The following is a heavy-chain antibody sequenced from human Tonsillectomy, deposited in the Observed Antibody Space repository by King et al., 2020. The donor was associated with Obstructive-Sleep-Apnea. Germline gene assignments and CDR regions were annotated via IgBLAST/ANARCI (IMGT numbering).Heavy chain of an antibody. CDR3: ARAVYYYDSSGYYCVWDY. CDR2: INPSGGST. CDR1: GYTFTSYY. V-gene: IGHV1-46*01. Sequence: QVQLVESGAEVKKPGASVKVSCKASGYTFTSYYMHWVRQAPGQGLEWMGIINPSGGSTSYAQKFQGRVTMTRDTSTSTVYMELSSLRSEDTAVYYCARAVYYYDSSGYYCVWDYWGQGTLVTVSS. J-gene: IGHJ4*02. D-gene: IGHD3-22*01.